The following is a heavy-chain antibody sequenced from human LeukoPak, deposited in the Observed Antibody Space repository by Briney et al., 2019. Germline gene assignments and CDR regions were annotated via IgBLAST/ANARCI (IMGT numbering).Heavy chain of an antibody. Sequence: APVKVSCKASGYTFTSYGISWVRQAPGQGLEWMGWISAYNGNTNYAQKLQGRVTMTTDTSTSTAYMELRSLRSDDTAVYYCARDRESSYYYGSGRPAKDYWGQGTLVTVSS. CDR2: ISAYNGNT. V-gene: IGHV1-18*01. D-gene: IGHD3-10*01. CDR3: ARDRESSYYYGSGRPAKDY. J-gene: IGHJ4*02. CDR1: GYTFTSYG.